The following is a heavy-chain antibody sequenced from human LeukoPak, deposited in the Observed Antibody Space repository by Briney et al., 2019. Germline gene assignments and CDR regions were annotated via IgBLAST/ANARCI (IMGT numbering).Heavy chain of an antibody. CDR3: ARGGAARLHFQN. V-gene: IGHV4-34*01. J-gene: IGHJ1*01. Sequence: SETLSLTCAVYGGSFSGYYWGWIRQPPGKGLEWIGEINHSGSTNYNPSLKSRVTISVDTSKNQFSLNLNSVTAADTAVYYCARGGAARLHFQNWGQGTLVTVSS. CDR2: INHSGST. D-gene: IGHD6-6*01. CDR1: GGSFSGYY.